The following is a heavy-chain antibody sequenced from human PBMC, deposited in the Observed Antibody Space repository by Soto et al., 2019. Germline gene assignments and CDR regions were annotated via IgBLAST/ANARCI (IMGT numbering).Heavy chain of an antibody. J-gene: IGHJ6*03. CDR2: IGPRSHSI. V-gene: IGHV3-48*01. CDR1: GFIFSSYS. Sequence: GGSLRLSCAASGFIFSSYSMNWVRQAPGKGLEWVSYIGPRSHSIYYADSVKGRFTISRDNSKNTLYLQMNSLIAEDTAVYYCAKADDCRYLDYYYYLDVWGKGTTVTVSS. CDR3: AKADDCRYLDYYYYLDV. D-gene: IGHD2-21*02.